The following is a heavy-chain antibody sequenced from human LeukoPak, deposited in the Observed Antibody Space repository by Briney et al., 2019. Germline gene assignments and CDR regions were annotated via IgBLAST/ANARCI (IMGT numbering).Heavy chain of an antibody. CDR3: ARGPIAAAGKDWFDP. J-gene: IGHJ5*02. Sequence: GGSLRLSCAASGFTFSSYAMSWVRQAPGKGLEWVSAISGSGGSTYYADSVKGRFTISRDNSKNTLYLQMNSLRAEDTAVYYCARGPIAAAGKDWFDPWGQGTLVAVSS. V-gene: IGHV3-23*01. D-gene: IGHD6-13*01. CDR2: ISGSGGST. CDR1: GFTFSSYA.